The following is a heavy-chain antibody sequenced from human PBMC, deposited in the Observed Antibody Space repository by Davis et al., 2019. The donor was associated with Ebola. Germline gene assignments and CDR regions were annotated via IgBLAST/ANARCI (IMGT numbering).Heavy chain of an antibody. CDR3: ARGPTGYVPYYFDY. CDR1: GYTFTNYD. CDR2: MNPNSGNT. J-gene: IGHJ4*02. D-gene: IGHD3-9*01. V-gene: IGHV1-8*01. Sequence: AASVKVSCKTSGYTFTNYDINWVRQATGQGLEWMGWMNPNSGNTGYAQKFQGRVTMTRNTSIGTAYMELNSLRSEDTAVYYCARGPTGYVPYYFDYWGQGTLVTASS.